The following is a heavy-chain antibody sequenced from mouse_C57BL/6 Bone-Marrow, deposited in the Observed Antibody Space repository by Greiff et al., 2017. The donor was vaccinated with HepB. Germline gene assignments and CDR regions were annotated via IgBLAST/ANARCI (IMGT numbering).Heavy chain of an antibody. Sequence: QVHVKQPGAELVKPGASVKMSCKASGYTFTSYWITWVKQRPGQGLEWIGDIYPGSGSTNYNEKFKSKATLTVDTSSSTAYMQLSSLRSEDSAVYYCARKRRLRYYAMDYWGQGTSVTVSS. CDR3: ARKRRLRYYAMDY. J-gene: IGHJ4*01. D-gene: IGHD2-2*01. V-gene: IGHV1-55*01. CDR2: IYPGSGST. CDR1: GYTFTSYW.